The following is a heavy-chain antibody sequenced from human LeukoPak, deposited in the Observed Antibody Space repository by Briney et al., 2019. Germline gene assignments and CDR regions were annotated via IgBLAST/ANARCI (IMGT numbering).Heavy chain of an antibody. D-gene: IGHD3-22*01. J-gene: IGHJ4*02. CDR2: INHSGST. CDR3: ARGDSSGYYLAFDY. V-gene: IGHV4-30-4*01. CDR1: GGSISSGDYY. Sequence: SQTLSLTCTVSGGSISSGDYYWSWIRQPPGKGLEWIGEINHSGSTNYNPSLKSRVTISVDTSKNQFSLKLSSVTAADTAVYYCARGDSSGYYLAFDYWGQGTLVTVSS.